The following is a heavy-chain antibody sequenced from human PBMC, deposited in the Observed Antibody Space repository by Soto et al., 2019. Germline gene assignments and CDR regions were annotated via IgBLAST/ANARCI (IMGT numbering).Heavy chain of an antibody. Sequence: EVQLVESGGGLVKPGGSLRLSCAASGFIFSSYSMNWVRQAPGKGLEWVSSISSSSSYIYYADSVKGRFTISRDNAKNSLYLQTNRLRAEDTAVYYCARPYGSGTYYFHGLDVWGQGTTVTVSS. CDR2: ISSSSSYI. J-gene: IGHJ6*02. V-gene: IGHV3-21*01. CDR1: GFIFSSYS. D-gene: IGHD3-10*01. CDR3: ARPYGSGTYYFHGLDV.